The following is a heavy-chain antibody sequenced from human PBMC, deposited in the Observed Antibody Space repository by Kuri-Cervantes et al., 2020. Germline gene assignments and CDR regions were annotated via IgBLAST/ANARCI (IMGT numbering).Heavy chain of an antibody. J-gene: IGHJ4*02. CDR2: ISYDGSNK. V-gene: IGHV3-30-3*01. D-gene: IGHD6-19*01. CDR3: ARESSGWYTADY. Sequence: SCAASGFTFSSYAMHWVRQAPGKGLEWVAVISYDGSNKYYADSVKGRFTISRDNSKNTLYLQMNSLRAEDTAVYYCARESSGWYTADYWGQGTLVTVSS. CDR1: GFTFSSYA.